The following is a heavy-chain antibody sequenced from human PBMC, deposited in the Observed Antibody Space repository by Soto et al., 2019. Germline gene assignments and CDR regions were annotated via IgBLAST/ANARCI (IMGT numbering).Heavy chain of an antibody. J-gene: IGHJ6*02. D-gene: IGHD2-2*01. V-gene: IGHV3-30-3*01. CDR2: ISYDGSNK. Sequence: GGSLRLSCAASGFTFSSYAMHWVRQAPGKGLEWVAVISYDGSNKYYADSVKGRFTISRDNSKNTLYLQMNSLRAEDTAVYYCARDYIVVVPAAAHYYYYGMDVWGQGTTVTVSS. CDR3: ARDYIVVVPAAAHYYYYGMDV. CDR1: GFTFSSYA.